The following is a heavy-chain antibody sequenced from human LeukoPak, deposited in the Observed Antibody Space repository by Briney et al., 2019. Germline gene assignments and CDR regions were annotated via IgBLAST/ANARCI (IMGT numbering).Heavy chain of an antibody. CDR1: GFTVSSNY. Sequence: GGSLRLSCAASGFTVSSNYMSWVRQAPGKGLEWVSVIYSGGSTYYADSVKGRFTISRDNSKNTLYLQMNSLRAEDTAVYYCAKGKELWSPADYWGQGTLVTVSS. CDR3: AKGKELWSPADY. J-gene: IGHJ4*02. D-gene: IGHD5-18*01. CDR2: IYSGGST. V-gene: IGHV3-66*01.